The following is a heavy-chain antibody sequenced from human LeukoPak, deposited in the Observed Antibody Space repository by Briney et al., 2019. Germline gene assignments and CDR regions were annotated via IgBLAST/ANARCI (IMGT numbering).Heavy chain of an antibody. CDR3: ARSVAARDIDY. CDR2: INPNSGGT. V-gene: IGHV1-2*02. Sequence: ASVKVSCKASGGTFSSYAISWVRQAPGQGLEWMGWINPNSGGTNYAQKFQGRVTMTRDTSISTAYMELSRLRSDDTAVYYCARSVAARDIDYWGQGTLVTVSS. J-gene: IGHJ4*02. CDR1: GGTFSSYA. D-gene: IGHD6-6*01.